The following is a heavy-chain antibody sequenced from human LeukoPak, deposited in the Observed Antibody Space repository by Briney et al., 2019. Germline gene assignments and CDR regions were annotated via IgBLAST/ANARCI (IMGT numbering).Heavy chain of an antibody. Sequence: GGSLRLSCAASGFTFSSYSMNWVRQAPGKGLEWVSSISSSSYIYYADPVKGRFTISRDNAKNSLYLQMNSLRAEDTAVYYCARDRYSYGSDWYYYGMDVWGQGTTVTVSS. CDR2: ISSSSYI. J-gene: IGHJ6*02. V-gene: IGHV3-21*01. D-gene: IGHD5-18*01. CDR1: GFTFSSYS. CDR3: ARDRYSYGSDWYYYGMDV.